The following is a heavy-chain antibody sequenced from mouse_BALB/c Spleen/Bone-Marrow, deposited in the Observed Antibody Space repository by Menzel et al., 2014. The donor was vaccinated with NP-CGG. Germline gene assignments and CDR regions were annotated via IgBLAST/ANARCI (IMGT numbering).Heavy chain of an antibody. CDR1: GFNIKDTY. J-gene: IGHJ2*01. Sequence: VQLQQSGAELVKPGASVKLSCTASGFNIKDTYIHWVKRRPEQGLEWIGRIDTENGNIKYDPKFPVKATITADTSSNPTYLQLSRLTSEDAAVYYCTRRGFDFWGQGTTLTVSS. CDR3: TRRGFDF. CDR2: IDTENGNI. V-gene: IGHV14-3*02.